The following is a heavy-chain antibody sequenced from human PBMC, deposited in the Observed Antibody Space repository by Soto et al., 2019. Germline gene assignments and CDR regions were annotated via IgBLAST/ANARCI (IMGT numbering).Heavy chain of an antibody. CDR1: GGTFSSYA. J-gene: IGHJ4*02. V-gene: IGHV1-69*01. CDR2: IIPIFGTA. Sequence: QVQLVQSGAEVKKPGSSVKVSCKASGGTFSSYAISWVRQAPGQGLEWMGGIIPIFGTANYAQKFQGRVTITADESTSTGYMELSSLRSEDTAVYYCARSGGGRMVRGVLYYFDYWGQGTLVTVSS. CDR3: ARSGGGRMVRGVLYYFDY. D-gene: IGHD3-10*01.